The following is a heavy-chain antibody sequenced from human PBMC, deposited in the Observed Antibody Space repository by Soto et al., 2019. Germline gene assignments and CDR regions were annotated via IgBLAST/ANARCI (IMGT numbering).Heavy chain of an antibody. J-gene: IGHJ3*02. CDR3: ARDVSPGSSSLYLDAFDI. V-gene: IGHV3-7*05. CDR2: IKKDGSKI. D-gene: IGHD6-13*01. Sequence: EVHLVESGGDLVQPGGSLRLSCAASGFSFGSSWMTSVRQAPGKGLEWVANIKKDGSKINYLDSVRGRFTVSRDNAKNSLYLEMNSLRAEDTALYYCARDVSPGSSSLYLDAFDIWGQGTMVTVSS. CDR1: GFSFGSSW.